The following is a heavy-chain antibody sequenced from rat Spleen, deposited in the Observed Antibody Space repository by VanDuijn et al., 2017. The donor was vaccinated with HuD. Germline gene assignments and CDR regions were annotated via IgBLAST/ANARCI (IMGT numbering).Heavy chain of an antibody. CDR2: MNYDGSSA. CDR3: ARHLYDGTYFPFAY. D-gene: IGHD1-12*02. J-gene: IGHJ3*01. V-gene: IGHV5-7*01. CDR1: GFTFSGFS. Sequence: EVQLVESGGGLVQPGRSMKLSCAASGFTFSGFSMAWVRQAPKKGLEWVATMNYDGSSAYYRDSVKGRFTLSRDNAKSTLYLQMDSLRSEDTATYYCARHLYDGTYFPFAYWGQGTLVTVSS.